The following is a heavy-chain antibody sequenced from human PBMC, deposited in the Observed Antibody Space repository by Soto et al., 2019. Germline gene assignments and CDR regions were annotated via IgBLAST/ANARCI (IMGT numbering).Heavy chain of an antibody. CDR2: INHSGST. J-gene: IGHJ6*02. D-gene: IGHD1-20*01. CDR3: ARVGFNWNDVYYGMGV. Sequence: SENLSRDYCVDGRSFSGYYWSWIRQPPGKGLEWIGEINHSGSTNYNPSLKSRVTISVDTSKNQFSLKLSSVTAADTAVYYCARVGFNWNDVYYGMGVWGQGTTVT. CDR1: GRSFSGYY. V-gene: IGHV4-34*01.